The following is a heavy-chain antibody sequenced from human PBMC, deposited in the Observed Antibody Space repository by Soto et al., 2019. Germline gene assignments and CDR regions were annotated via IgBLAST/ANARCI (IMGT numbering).Heavy chain of an antibody. CDR3: AKIRAVAGNRDRSFDY. CDR1: GFTVSSNY. CDR2: IYSGGST. J-gene: IGHJ4*02. D-gene: IGHD6-19*01. Sequence: GGSLRLSCAASGFTVSSNYMSWVCQAPGKGLEWVSVIYSGGSTYYADSVKGRFTISRDNSKDTLYLQMNSLRAEDTAVYYCAKIRAVAGNRDRSFDYWGQGTLVTVSS. V-gene: IGHV3-66*01.